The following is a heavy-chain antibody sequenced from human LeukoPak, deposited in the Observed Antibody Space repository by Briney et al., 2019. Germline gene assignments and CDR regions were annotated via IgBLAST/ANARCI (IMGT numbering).Heavy chain of an antibody. Sequence: GGSLRLSCAASGFTFSSYGMHWVRQAPGKGLEWVAFIRYDGSNKYYADSVKGRFTISRDSSKNTLYLQMNSLRAEDTAVYYCAKSSDSDIVVVPAAIRLDYWGQGTLVTVSS. J-gene: IGHJ4*02. CDR2: IRYDGSNK. D-gene: IGHD2-2*02. CDR1: GFTFSSYG. CDR3: AKSSDSDIVVVPAAIRLDY. V-gene: IGHV3-30*02.